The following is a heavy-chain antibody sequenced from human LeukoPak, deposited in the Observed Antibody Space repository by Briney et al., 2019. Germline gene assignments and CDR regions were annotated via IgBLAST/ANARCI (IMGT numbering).Heavy chain of an antibody. CDR1: GGTFSSYA. D-gene: IGHD3-22*01. Sequence: ASVKVSCKASGGTFSSYAISWVRQAPGQGLEWMGRIIPILGIANYAQKFEGRVTITADKSTSTAYMELRSLRSDDTAVYYCARVPITMIVVVHRPPDYWGQGTLVTVSS. V-gene: IGHV1-69*04. CDR2: IIPILGIA. CDR3: ARVPITMIVVVHRPPDY. J-gene: IGHJ4*02.